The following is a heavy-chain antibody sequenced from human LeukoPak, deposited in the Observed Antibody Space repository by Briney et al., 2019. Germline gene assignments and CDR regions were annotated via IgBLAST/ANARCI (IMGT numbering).Heavy chain of an antibody. J-gene: IGHJ4*02. D-gene: IGHD3-22*01. CDR3: ARHFGGDSSGYDDY. CDR2: IYYSGST. Sequence: PSGTLSLTCTVSGGSISSSSYYWGWIRQPPGKGLEWIGSIYYSGSTYYNPSLKSRVTISVDTSKNQFSLKLSSVTAAGTAVYYCARHFGGDSSGYDDYWGQGTLVTVSS. V-gene: IGHV4-39*01. CDR1: GGSISSSSYY.